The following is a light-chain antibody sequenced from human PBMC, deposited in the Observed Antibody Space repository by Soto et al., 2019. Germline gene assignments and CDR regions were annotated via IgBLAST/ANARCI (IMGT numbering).Light chain of an antibody. J-gene: IGLJ3*02. V-gene: IGLV2-11*01. CDR3: CSHVGSHISGV. CDR2: DVS. CDR1: SNDVGGYNS. Sequence: QSALTQPPSVSGSPGQSVTISCTGTSNDVGGYNSVSWYRQHPGTAPKLMIYDVSKRPSGVPHRFSGSKSGNTASLTISGLQVEDEAEYYCCSHVGSHISGVFGGGTKLTVL.